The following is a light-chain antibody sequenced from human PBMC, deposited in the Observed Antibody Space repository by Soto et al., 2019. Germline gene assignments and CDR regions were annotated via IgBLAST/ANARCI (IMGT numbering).Light chain of an antibody. J-gene: IGLJ1*01. CDR2: DVS. Sequence: QSALTQPASVSGSPGQSITISCTGTSSDVGGYNYVSWYQHHPGKAPKLMIYDVSNRHSGVSNRFSGSKSGNTASLIISGLQAEDEADYYCSSYTSSSTLSTYVFGTGTKVTVL. CDR1: SSDVGGYNY. V-gene: IGLV2-14*03. CDR3: SSYTSSSTLSTYV.